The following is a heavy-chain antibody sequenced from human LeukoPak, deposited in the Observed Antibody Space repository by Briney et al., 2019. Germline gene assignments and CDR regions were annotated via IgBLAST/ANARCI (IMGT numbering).Heavy chain of an antibody. CDR2: ISYDGTNK. CDR3: ARAGYCSSTSCYAGVFVSWFDP. D-gene: IGHD2-2*01. J-gene: IGHJ5*02. Sequence: GKSLRLSCAASGFIFNSYAMHWVRQAPGKGLEWVAAISYDGTNKYYADSVKGRFTISRDNSKNTVYLQMNSLRAEDAAVYYCARAGYCSSTSCYAGVFVSWFDPWGQGTLVTVSS. CDR1: GFIFNSYA. V-gene: IGHV3-30*04.